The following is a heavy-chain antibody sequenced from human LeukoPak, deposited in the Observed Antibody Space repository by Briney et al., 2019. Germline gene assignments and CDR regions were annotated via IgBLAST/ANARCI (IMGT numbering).Heavy chain of an antibody. J-gene: IGHJ4*02. CDR2: ISGSGSST. CDR1: GFTFGSYA. CDR3: ARDRDGYGYYFDY. V-gene: IGHV3-23*01. Sequence: GGSLRLSCAASGFTFGSYAMSWVRQAPGKGLEWVSAISGSGSSTYYADSVKGRFTISRDNSKNTLYLQMNSLRAEDTAVYYCARDRDGYGYYFDYWGQGTLVTVSS. D-gene: IGHD5-24*01.